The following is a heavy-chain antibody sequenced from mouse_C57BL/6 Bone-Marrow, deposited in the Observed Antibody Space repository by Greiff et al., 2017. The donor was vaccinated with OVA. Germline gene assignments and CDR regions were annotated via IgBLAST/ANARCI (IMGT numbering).Heavy chain of an antibody. D-gene: IGHD2-3*01. Sequence: QVQLKQPGAELVMPGASVKLSCKASGYTFTSYWMHWVKQRPGQGLEWIGEIDPSDSYTNYNQKFKGKSTLTVDKSSSTAYMQLSSLTSEDSAVYYCARDGYYKAWFAYWGQGTLVTVSA. CDR3: ARDGYYKAWFAY. CDR2: IDPSDSYT. CDR1: GYTFTSYW. J-gene: IGHJ3*01. V-gene: IGHV1-69*01.